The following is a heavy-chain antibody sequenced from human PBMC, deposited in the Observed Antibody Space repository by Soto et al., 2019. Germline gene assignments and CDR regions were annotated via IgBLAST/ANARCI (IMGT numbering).Heavy chain of an antibody. CDR1: GCTFNRNA. Sequence: GVSLRLSCAGAGCTFNRNARSWVRPAPGKGLEWVSGITGNSAFTYYADSVKGRFIISRGNSKNTLYLQINTLRVEDTAVYYCAKNRDYDYDAFDVWGQGTVVTVSS. D-gene: IGHD3-16*01. CDR2: ITGNSAFT. V-gene: IGHV3-23*01. J-gene: IGHJ3*01. CDR3: AKNRDYDYDAFDV.